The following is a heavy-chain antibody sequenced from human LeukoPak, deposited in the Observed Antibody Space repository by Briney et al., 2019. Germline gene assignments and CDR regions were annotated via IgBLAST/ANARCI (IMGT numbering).Heavy chain of an antibody. J-gene: IGHJ4*02. Sequence: GGSLRLSCAAAGFTFSSYTMTWVRQAPGKGLEWVSSISNRSTYIYYADSVKGRFTISRDNVQNSLYLQMNSLRAEDTAVYYCARWVCSSTSCYYFDYWGQRTLVIVSS. CDR3: ARWVCSSTSCYYFDY. D-gene: IGHD2-2*01. V-gene: IGHV3-21*01. CDR1: GFTFSSYT. CDR2: ISNRSTYI.